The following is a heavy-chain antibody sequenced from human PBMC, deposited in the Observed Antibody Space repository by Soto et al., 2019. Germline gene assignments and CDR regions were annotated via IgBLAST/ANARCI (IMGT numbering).Heavy chain of an antibody. V-gene: IGHV4-39*07. CDR2: IYYRGNT. J-gene: IGHJ4*02. D-gene: IGHD3-10*01. CDR1: GDSINSDNYY. Sequence: SETLSLTCSVSGDSINSDNYYWGWIRQPPGKGLEWIGSIYYRGNTYYNPSLKTRVTISLDKSKSQFSLKLNSVTAADTAVYYCARDEYGSGSYYGAEYWGQGTLVTVSS. CDR3: ARDEYGSGSYYGAEY.